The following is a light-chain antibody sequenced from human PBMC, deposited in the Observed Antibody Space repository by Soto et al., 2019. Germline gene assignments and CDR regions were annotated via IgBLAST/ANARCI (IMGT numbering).Light chain of an antibody. Sequence: EIVLTQSPATLSLSPGDRATLSCRASQSVGTYINWFQQKPGQPPRLIIYDASTRVTGIPDRISGSGSGTDFSLTISSLEPGDSAVYHCQQNSNLQATFGQGTKVEIK. CDR3: QQNSNLQAT. CDR2: DAS. J-gene: IGKJ1*01. CDR1: QSVGTY. V-gene: IGKV3-11*01.